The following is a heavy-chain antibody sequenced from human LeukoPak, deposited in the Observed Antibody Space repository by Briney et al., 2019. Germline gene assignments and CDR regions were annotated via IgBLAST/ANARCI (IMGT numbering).Heavy chain of an antibody. CDR1: GGSISSYY. J-gene: IGHJ3*02. D-gene: IGHD3-10*01. CDR3: ATSGNYYGQNDAFDI. CDR2: IYYSGST. V-gene: IGHV4-39*01. Sequence: SETLSLTCTVSGGSISSYYWGWIRQPPGKGLEWIGSIYYSGSTYYNPSLKSRVTISVDTSKNQFSLKLSSVTAADTAVYYCATSGNYYGQNDAFDIWGQGTMVTVSS.